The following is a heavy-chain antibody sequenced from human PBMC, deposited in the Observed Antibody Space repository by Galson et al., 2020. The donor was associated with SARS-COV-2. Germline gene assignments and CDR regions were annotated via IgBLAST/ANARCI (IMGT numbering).Heavy chain of an antibody. V-gene: IGHV3-33*01. Sequence: GESLKIFCAASGFTFSSYGMHWVRQAPGKGLEWVAVIWYDGSNKYYADSVKGRFTISRDNSKNTLYLQMNSLRAEDTAVYYCARDSVPYEYSSSFNLGDYYYYGMDVWGQGTTVTVSS. D-gene: IGHD6-6*01. CDR2: IWYDGSNK. J-gene: IGHJ6*02. CDR1: GFTFSSYG. CDR3: ARDSVPYEYSSSFNLGDYYYYGMDV.